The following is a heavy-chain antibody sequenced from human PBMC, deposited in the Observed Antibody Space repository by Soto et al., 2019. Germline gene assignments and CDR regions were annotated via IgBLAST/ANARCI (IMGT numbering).Heavy chain of an antibody. CDR1: GYTFTSYG. D-gene: IGHD4-17*01. J-gene: IGHJ2*01. Sequence: QVPLVQSGAEVKKPGASVKVSCKASGYTFTSYGISWVRQAPGQGLEWMGWISAYNGNTNYAQKLQGRVTMTTDTATRTAYMELRSLRSDDTAVYYCAGDKGPLIYGGNYWYFDLWGRGTLVTVSS. V-gene: IGHV1-18*01. CDR2: ISAYNGNT. CDR3: AGDKGPLIYGGNYWYFDL.